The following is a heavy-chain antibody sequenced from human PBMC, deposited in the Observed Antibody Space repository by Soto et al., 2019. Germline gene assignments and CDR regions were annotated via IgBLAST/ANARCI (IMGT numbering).Heavy chain of an antibody. Sequence: QLQLVQSGTEVKKPGSSVTVSCKASGGTFGNYAINWLRQAPGQGLQWLGDICPMFHKANYEQTVQGRVSITADESTNTVYMEPSSLRCADTALYYCARAVAVHTPLFSACGQGTLVTVSS. V-gene: IGHV1-69*01. CDR3: ARAVAVHTPLFSA. J-gene: IGHJ5*02. CDR2: ICPMFHKA. D-gene: IGHD4-17*01. CDR1: GGTFGNYA.